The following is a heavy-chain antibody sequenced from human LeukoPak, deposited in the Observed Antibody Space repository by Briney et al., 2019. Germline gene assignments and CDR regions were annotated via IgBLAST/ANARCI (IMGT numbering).Heavy chain of an antibody. J-gene: IGHJ5*02. CDR1: GYSISSGYY. V-gene: IGHV4-61*02. Sequence: PSETLSLTCTVSGYSISSGYYWSWIRQPAGKGLEWIGRIYTSGSTNYNPSLKSRVTISVDTSKNQFSLKLSSVTAADTAVYYCARQGSGSALSWFDPWGQGTLVTVSS. D-gene: IGHD3-10*01. CDR2: IYTSGST. CDR3: ARQGSGSALSWFDP.